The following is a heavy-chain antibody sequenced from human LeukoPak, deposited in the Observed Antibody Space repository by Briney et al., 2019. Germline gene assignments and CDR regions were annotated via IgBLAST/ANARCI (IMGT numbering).Heavy chain of an antibody. CDR2: IRYDGSNK. V-gene: IGHV3-30*02. D-gene: IGHD3-3*01. CDR3: AKDLEVTITWYRGNFDS. CDR1: GFTFSSYG. J-gene: IGHJ4*01. Sequence: PGGSLRLSCAASGFTFSSYGMHWVRQAPGKGLEWVAFIRYDGSNKYYADSVKGRFTISRDNSKNTLYLQMNSLSSEDTAVYYCAKDLEVTITWYRGNFDSWGHGTLVSVSS.